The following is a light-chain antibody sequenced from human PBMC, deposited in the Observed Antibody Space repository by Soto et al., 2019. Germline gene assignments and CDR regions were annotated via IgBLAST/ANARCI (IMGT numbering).Light chain of an antibody. Sequence: DIQMNQSPSSLSASVGDRVTITCRASQSISSYLNWYQHKPGKAPKVLIYAASRLQSGGPSRFSCSGSGTDFTLSISSLQPEDSATYYCQQSYSSLYTFGQGTKLEI. V-gene: IGKV1-39*01. CDR1: QSISSY. J-gene: IGKJ2*01. CDR3: QQSYSSLYT. CDR2: AAS.